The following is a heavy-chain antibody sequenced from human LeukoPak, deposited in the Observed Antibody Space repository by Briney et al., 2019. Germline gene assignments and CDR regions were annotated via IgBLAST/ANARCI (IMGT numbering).Heavy chain of an antibody. Sequence: WETLSLTCTVSGGSISSYYWSWIRQPAGKGLEWVSSISSSSSYIYYADSVKGRFTISRDNAKNSLYLQMNSLRAEDTAVYYCARGCSSTSCKPLWGQGTMVTVSS. CDR2: ISSSSSYI. D-gene: IGHD2-2*01. CDR1: GGSISSYY. J-gene: IGHJ3*01. V-gene: IGHV3-21*01. CDR3: ARGCSSTSCKPL.